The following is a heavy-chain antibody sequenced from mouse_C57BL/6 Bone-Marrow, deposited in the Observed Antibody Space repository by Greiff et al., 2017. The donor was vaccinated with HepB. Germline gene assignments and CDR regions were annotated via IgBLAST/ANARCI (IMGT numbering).Heavy chain of an antibody. D-gene: IGHD2-2*01. J-gene: IGHJ3*01. CDR2: IDPSDSYT. Sequence: QVQLQQPGAELVRPGTSVKLSCKASGYTFTSYWMHWVKQRPGQGLEWIGVIDPSDSYTNYNQKFKGKATLTVDTSSSTAYMQLSSLTSEDSAVYYCARGEWLAWFAYWGQGTLVTVSA. V-gene: IGHV1-59*01. CDR1: GYTFTSYW. CDR3: ARGEWLAWFAY.